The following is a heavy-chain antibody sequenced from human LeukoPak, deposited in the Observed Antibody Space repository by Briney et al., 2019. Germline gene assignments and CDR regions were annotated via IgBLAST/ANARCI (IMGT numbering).Heavy chain of an antibody. CDR1: GFNFNKAW. Sequence: GGSLRLSCEVSGFNFNKAWMTWVRQAPGKGLEWVAVISYDGSNKYYADSVKGRFTISRDNSKNTLYLQMNSLRAEDTGVYYCAKDLSSGSRRAYWGQGTLVTVSS. D-gene: IGHD6-19*01. J-gene: IGHJ4*02. V-gene: IGHV3-30*18. CDR3: AKDLSSGSRRAY. CDR2: ISYDGSNK.